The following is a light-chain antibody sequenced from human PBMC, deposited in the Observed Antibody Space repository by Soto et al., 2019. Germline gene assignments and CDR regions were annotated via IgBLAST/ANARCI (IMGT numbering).Light chain of an antibody. Sequence: EIVLTQSPVTLSLSPWERATLSCWSSQSVSSYLAWYQQRPGQAPRLLIFDTSNRATDIPARFSGSGSGTDFTLTISGLEPEDFAVYYCQQRTNRPPITFGQGTRLAVK. CDR3: QQRTNRPPIT. CDR1: QSVSSY. CDR2: DTS. J-gene: IGKJ5*01. V-gene: IGKV3-11*01.